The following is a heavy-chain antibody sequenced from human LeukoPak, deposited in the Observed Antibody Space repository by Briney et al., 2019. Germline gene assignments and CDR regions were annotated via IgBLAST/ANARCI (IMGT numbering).Heavy chain of an antibody. Sequence: ASVKVSCKASGYTFTSYGISWVRQAPGQGLEWMGWISAYNGNTNYAQKLQGRVTMTTDISTSTAYMELRSLRSDDTAVYYCARVSMDIVVVPAAIGYYGMDVWGKGTTVTVSS. V-gene: IGHV1-18*04. CDR3: ARVSMDIVVVPAAIGYYGMDV. CDR1: GYTFTSYG. CDR2: ISAYNGNT. D-gene: IGHD2-2*03. J-gene: IGHJ6*04.